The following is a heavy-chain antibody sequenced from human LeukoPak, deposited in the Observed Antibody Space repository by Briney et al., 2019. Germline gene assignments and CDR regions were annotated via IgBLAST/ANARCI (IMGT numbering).Heavy chain of an antibody. CDR3: ARARATRPRVRSSGWYFVSPPTY. CDR2: INHSGST. J-gene: IGHJ4*02. Sequence: SETLSFTCAVYGGSFSGYYWSWTRQPPGKGLEWIGEINHSGSTNYNPSLKSRVTISVDTSKNQFSLKLSSVTAADTAVYYCARARATRPRVRSSGWYFVSPPTYWGQGTLVTVSS. D-gene: IGHD6-19*01. CDR1: GGSFSGYY. V-gene: IGHV4-34*01.